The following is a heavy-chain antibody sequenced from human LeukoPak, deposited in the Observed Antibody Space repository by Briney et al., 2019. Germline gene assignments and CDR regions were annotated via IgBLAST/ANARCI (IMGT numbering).Heavy chain of an antibody. Sequence: SGGSLRLSCAASGFTFSSYTMSWVRQAPGKGLEWVSAISGSGGSTYYADSARGRFTISRDNSKNTLYLQMNSLRAEDTAVYYCAKDPLRGYSGYDYDYWGQGTLVTVSS. CDR2: ISGSGGST. CDR3: AKDPLRGYSGYDYDY. CDR1: GFTFSSYT. J-gene: IGHJ4*02. V-gene: IGHV3-23*01. D-gene: IGHD5-12*01.